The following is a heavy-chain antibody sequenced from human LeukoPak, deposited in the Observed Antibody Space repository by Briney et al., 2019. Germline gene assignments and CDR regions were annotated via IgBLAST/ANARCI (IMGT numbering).Heavy chain of an antibody. D-gene: IGHD1-7*01. J-gene: IGHJ4*02. CDR3: ARAGSFWHYVY. CDR1: GFTFSGFW. V-gene: IGHV3-7*01. CDR2: IKQDGSEK. Sequence: GGSLRLSCAASGFTFSGFWMSWVRQTPGKGLEWVANIKQDGSEKYYVDSVKGRFTISRDNAKNSLSLQMNSLRVEDTAVYYCARAGSFWHYVYWGQGTLVTVSS.